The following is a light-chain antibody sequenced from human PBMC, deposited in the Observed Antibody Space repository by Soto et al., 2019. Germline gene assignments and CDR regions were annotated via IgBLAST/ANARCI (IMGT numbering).Light chain of an antibody. CDR1: DSISKW. Sequence: DIQMTQSPSTLSASVGDRVTITCRASDSISKWLAWYQQKPGKAPKLLIEMASNLQSGVPPRFSGSGSGTEFTLTISSLQPDDFATYYCQQYDSYPYTFGQGTKLEIK. V-gene: IGKV1-5*03. J-gene: IGKJ2*01. CDR2: MAS. CDR3: QQYDSYPYT.